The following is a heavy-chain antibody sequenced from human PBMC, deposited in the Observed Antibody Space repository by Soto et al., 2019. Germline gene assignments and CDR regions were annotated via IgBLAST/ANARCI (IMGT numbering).Heavy chain of an antibody. CDR2: ISAYNGNT. V-gene: IGHV1-18*01. D-gene: IGHD3-10*01. CDR3: ARRRITMFRGVIIEDAFDI. CDR1: GYTFTSYG. Sequence: QVQLVQSGAEVKKPGASVKVSCKASGYTFTSYGISWVRQAPGQGLEWMGWISAYNGNTNYAQKLQGRVTMTTDTSTSTAYMELRSLRSDDTAVYYCARRRITMFRGVIIEDAFDIWGQGTMVTVSS. J-gene: IGHJ3*02.